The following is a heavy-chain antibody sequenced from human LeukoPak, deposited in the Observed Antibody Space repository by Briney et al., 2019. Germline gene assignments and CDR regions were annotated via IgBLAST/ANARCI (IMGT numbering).Heavy chain of an antibody. CDR3: ATLLWDPFDY. D-gene: IGHD2/OR15-2a*01. CDR2: FDPEDGET. J-gene: IGHJ4*02. CDR1: GYTFTGYY. Sequence: ASVKVSCKASGYTFTGYYMHWVRQAPGQGLEWMGGFDPEDGETIYAQKFQGRVTMTEDTSTDTAYMELSSLRSEDTAVYYCATLLWDPFDYWGQGTLVTVSS. V-gene: IGHV1-24*01.